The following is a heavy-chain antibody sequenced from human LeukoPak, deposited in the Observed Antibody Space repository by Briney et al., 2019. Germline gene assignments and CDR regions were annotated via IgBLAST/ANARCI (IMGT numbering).Heavy chain of an antibody. D-gene: IGHD2-15*01. Sequence: SETLSLTCAVYGGSFSGYYWSWIRQPPGKGLEWIGEINHSGSTNYNPSLKSRVTISVDTSKNQFSLKLNSVTAADTAVYYCARACSGGSCYMAFDYWGQGTLVTVSS. V-gene: IGHV4-34*01. CDR1: GGSFSGYY. CDR2: INHSGST. J-gene: IGHJ4*02. CDR3: ARACSGGSCYMAFDY.